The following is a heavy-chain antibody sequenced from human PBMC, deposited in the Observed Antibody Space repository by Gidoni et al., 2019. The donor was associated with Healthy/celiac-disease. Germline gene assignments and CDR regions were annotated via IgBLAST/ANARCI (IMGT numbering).Heavy chain of an antibody. CDR3: ARPTTVTTEHDAFDI. J-gene: IGHJ3*02. Sequence: EVQLVESGGGLVQPGGSLRLSCAASGFTFSSYSMNWVRQAPGKGLEWVSYISSSSSTIYYADSVKGRFTISRDNAKNSLYLQMNSLRDEDTAVYYCARPTTVTTEHDAFDIWGQGTMVTVSS. V-gene: IGHV3-48*02. CDR2: ISSSSSTI. D-gene: IGHD4-17*01. CDR1: GFTFSSYS.